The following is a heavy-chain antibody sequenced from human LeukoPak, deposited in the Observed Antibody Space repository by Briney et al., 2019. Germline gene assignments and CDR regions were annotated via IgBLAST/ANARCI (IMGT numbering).Heavy chain of an antibody. CDR1: GGSFSGYY. CDR2: INHSGST. V-gene: IGHV4-34*01. J-gene: IGHJ3*02. D-gene: IGHD3/OR15-3a*01. CDR3: ARAGAGDWLLHDAFDI. Sequence: PETLSLTCAVYGGSFSGYYWSWIRQPPGKGLKWIGEINHSGSTNYNPSLKSRVTISVDTSKNQFSLKLSSVTAADTAVYYCARAGAGDWLLHDAFDIWGQGTMVTVSS.